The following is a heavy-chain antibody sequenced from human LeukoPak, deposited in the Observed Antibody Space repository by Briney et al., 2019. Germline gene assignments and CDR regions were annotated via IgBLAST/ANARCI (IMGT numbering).Heavy chain of an antibody. D-gene: IGHD3-22*01. CDR2: IWYDGSNK. CDR3: ARGYYYDSSGYYVWNHYFDY. CDR1: GFTFSSYG. V-gene: IGHV3-33*01. Sequence: GRSLRLSCAASGFTFSSYGMHWVRQAPGKGLEWVAVIWYDGSNKYYADSVKGRFTISRDNSKNTLYLQMNSLRAEDTAAYYCARGYYYDSSGYYVWNHYFDYWGQGTLVTVSS. J-gene: IGHJ4*02.